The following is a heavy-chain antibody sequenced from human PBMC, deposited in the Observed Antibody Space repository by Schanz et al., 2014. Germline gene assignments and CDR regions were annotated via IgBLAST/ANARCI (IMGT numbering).Heavy chain of an antibody. V-gene: IGHV1-46*01. D-gene: IGHD5-12*01. CDR1: GYTFTSYY. CDR2: INPSGGST. J-gene: IGHJ3*02. Sequence: QVQLVQSGAEVKKPGASVKVSCKASGYTFTSYYMYWVRQAPGQGLEWMGVINPSGGSTIYAQKFQGRVTMTRDTSTSTVYMELSSLRSEDTAVYYCARVADDSGDEREDALDIWGQGTMVTVSS. CDR3: ARVADDSGDEREDALDI.